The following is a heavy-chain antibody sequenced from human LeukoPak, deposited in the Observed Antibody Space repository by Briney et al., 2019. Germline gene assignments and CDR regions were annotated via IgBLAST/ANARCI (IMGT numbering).Heavy chain of an antibody. V-gene: IGHV3-30*04. J-gene: IGHJ4*02. CDR2: ISFDGANK. CDR1: AFTFSMSS. Sequence: HPAGSMRLACATSAFTFSMSSMHWDRLAQSKWLEWLAGISFDGANKFSRNSVKGPLSISRHNSKNTLYLQMNSLGLDDTAVYFCARGRAGIAAAGFDYWGQGTLVTVSS. D-gene: IGHD6-13*01. CDR3: ARGRAGIAAAGFDY.